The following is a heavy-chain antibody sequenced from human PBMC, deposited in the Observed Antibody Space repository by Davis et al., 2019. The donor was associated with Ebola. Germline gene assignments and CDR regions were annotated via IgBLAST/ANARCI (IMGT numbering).Heavy chain of an antibody. Sequence: SVKVSCKASGGTFSTYAISWVRQAPGQGPEWMGGIIPLFGTANSAQKFQGRVTITADESTNTAYMELSSLTSEDTAVYYCAREGESKATVVAPVHAFDIWGQGTLVTVSS. CDR1: GGTFSTYA. D-gene: IGHD4-23*01. CDR2: IIPLFGTA. J-gene: IGHJ3*02. V-gene: IGHV1-69*13. CDR3: AREGESKATVVAPVHAFDI.